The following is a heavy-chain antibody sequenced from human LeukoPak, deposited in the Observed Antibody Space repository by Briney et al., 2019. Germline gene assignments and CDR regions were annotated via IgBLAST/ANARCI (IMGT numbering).Heavy chain of an antibody. D-gene: IGHD3-10*01. CDR1: GGSISNYY. Sequence: ASETLSLTCTGSGGSISNYYWSWIRQPPGKGLEWIGYIYYSGTTNYNPSLKSRVTISVDTSKNQFSLKLSSVTAADTAVYYCARNYGSGSYYSFYYMDVWGKGTMVTVSS. V-gene: IGHV4-59*01. CDR2: IYYSGTT. J-gene: IGHJ6*03. CDR3: ARNYGSGSYYSFYYMDV.